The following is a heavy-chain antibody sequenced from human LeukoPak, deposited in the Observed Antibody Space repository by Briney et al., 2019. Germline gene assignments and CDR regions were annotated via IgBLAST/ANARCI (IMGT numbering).Heavy chain of an antibody. V-gene: IGHV3-21*01. CDR1: GFTFSSYS. CDR3: VRDADCYDTGCHYHGVY. J-gene: IGHJ4*02. Sequence: GGSLRRSCAASGFTFSSYSMNWVRQAPGKGLEWVSLISHDGTNIYYRDSVKGRFVISRDNANNSLHLQMNNLRAEDTAVYYCVRDADCYDTGCHYHGVYWGQGTLVSVSS. D-gene: IGHD3-3*01. CDR2: ISHDGTNI.